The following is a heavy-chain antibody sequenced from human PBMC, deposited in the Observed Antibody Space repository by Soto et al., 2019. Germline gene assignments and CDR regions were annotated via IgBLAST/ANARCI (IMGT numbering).Heavy chain of an antibody. CDR3: ARDLAPGLELRPKHWFDP. CDR1: GGTFSSYT. V-gene: IGHV1-69*08. Sequence: QVQLVQSGAEVKKPGSSVKVSCKASGGTFSSYTISWVRQAPGQGLEWMGRIIPILGIANYAQKFQGRVTITADKSTSTAYMELRSLRSEDTAVYYCARDLAPGLELRPKHWFDPWGQGTLVTVSS. J-gene: IGHJ5*02. CDR2: IIPILGIA. D-gene: IGHD1-7*01.